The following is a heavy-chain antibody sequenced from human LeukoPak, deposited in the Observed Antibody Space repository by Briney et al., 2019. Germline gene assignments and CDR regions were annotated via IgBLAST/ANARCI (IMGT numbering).Heavy chain of an antibody. CDR2: INHSGST. CDR1: GGSFSGYY. J-gene: IGHJ6*03. CDR3: ARGLKKRVPYYYYYMDV. V-gene: IGHV4-34*01. Sequence: SETLSLTCAVYGGSFSGYYWSWIRQPPGKGLEWIGEINHSGSTNYNPSLKSRVAISVDTSKNQFSLKLSSVTAADTAVYYCARGLKKRVPYYYYYMDVWGKGTTVTVSS.